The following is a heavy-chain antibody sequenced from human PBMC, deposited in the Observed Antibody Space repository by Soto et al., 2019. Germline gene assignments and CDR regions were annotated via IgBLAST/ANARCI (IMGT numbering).Heavy chain of an antibody. Sequence: QLGGSLRLSCAASGFTFSSYSMNWVRQAPGKGLEWVSYISTSSSTIYYADCVKGRFTISRDNAKNSLYLQMNSLRAENTAVYYCARAGERITIFGVDPFFDYWGQGTVVTVSS. D-gene: IGHD3-3*01. CDR1: GFTFSSYS. V-gene: IGHV3-48*01. J-gene: IGHJ4*02. CDR2: ISTSSSTI. CDR3: ARAGERITIFGVDPFFDY.